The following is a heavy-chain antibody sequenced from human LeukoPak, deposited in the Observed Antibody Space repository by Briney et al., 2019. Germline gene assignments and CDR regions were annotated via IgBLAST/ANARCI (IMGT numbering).Heavy chain of an antibody. D-gene: IGHD3-10*01. CDR3: ARIPSGTGAAPDY. J-gene: IGHJ4*02. CDR2: INHSGST. Sequence: SETLSLTCTVSGGSISSSSYYWSWIRQPPGKGLEWIGEINHSGSTNYNPSLKSRVTISVDTSKNQFSLKLSSVTAADTAVYYCARIPSGTGAAPDYWGQGTLVTVSS. V-gene: IGHV4-39*07. CDR1: GGSISSSSYY.